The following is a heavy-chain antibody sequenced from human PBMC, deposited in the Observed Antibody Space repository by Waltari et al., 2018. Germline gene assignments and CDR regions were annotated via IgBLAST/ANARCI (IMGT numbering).Heavy chain of an antibody. CDR1: GGSIRSSSYY. CDR3: ARVYYVEYFDY. J-gene: IGHJ4*02. D-gene: IGHD1-26*01. Sequence: QLQLQESAPGLVKPSEPLSLTCPVSGGSIRSSSYYWGWIRQPPGKGLEWIGSIYYSGSTYYNPSLKSRVTISVDTSKNQFSLKLSSVTAADTAVYYCARVYYVEYFDYWGQGTLVTVSS. V-gene: IGHV4-39*07. CDR2: IYYSGST.